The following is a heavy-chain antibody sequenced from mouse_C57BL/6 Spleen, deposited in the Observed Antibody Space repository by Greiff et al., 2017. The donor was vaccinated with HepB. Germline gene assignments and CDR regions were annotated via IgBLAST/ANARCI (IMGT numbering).Heavy chain of an antibody. CDR1: GFTFSDYG. Sequence: EVKVVESGGGLVKPGGSLKLSCAASGFTFSDYGMHWVRQAPEKGLEWVAYISSGSSTIYYADTVKGRFTISRDNAKNTLFLQMTSLRSEDTAMYYCARVLGRAMDYWGQGTSVTVSS. D-gene: IGHD4-1*01. CDR2: ISSGSSTI. CDR3: ARVLGRAMDY. J-gene: IGHJ4*01. V-gene: IGHV5-17*01.